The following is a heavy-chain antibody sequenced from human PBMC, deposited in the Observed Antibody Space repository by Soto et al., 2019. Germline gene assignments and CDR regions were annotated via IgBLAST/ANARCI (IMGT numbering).Heavy chain of an antibody. V-gene: IGHV4-61*01. CDR3: ARGGIAVAGFAWFDP. CDR1: GASVSGGSYY. J-gene: IGHJ5*02. Sequence: SETLSLTCTVSGASVSGGSYYWGWVPQPPGKGLEWIGYVFYSGYINYNPSLKSRVTISLDTSKSQFSLKLNSVTTADAAVYYCARGGIAVAGFAWFDPWGQGTLVTVSS. CDR2: VFYSGYI. D-gene: IGHD6-19*01.